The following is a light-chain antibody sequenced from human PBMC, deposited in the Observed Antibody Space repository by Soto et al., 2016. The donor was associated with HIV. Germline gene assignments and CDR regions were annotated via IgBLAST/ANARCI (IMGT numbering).Light chain of an antibody. CDR2: AAS. CDR3: LQDYNYPRT. Sequence: AIQMTQSPSSLSASVGDRVTITCRVSQGIRNDLGWYQQQPGKAPKLLIYAASSLQSGVPSRFSGSGSGTDFTLTISSLQPEDFATYYCLQDYNYPRTFGQGTKVEI. CDR1: QGIRND. J-gene: IGKJ1*01. V-gene: IGKV1-6*01.